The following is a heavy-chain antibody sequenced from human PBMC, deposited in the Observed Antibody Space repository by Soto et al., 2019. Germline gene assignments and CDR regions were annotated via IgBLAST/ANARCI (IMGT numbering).Heavy chain of an antibody. V-gene: IGHV4-30-4*01. Sequence: ASETLSLTCTVSGGSISSDDYYWSWIRQPPGKGLEWIGYIYYSGRTSYNPSLKSRVTISMDTSKNQFSLKLTSVSAADTAVYYCARDRSNSPDFFDYWGQGTLVTVSS. J-gene: IGHJ4*02. CDR1: GGSISSDDYY. CDR2: IYYSGRT. CDR3: ARDRSNSPDFFDY. D-gene: IGHD6-6*01.